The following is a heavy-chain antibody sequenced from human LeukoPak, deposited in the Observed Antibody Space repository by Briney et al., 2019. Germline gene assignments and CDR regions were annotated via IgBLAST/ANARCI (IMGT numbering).Heavy chain of an antibody. V-gene: IGHV3-7*01. CDR1: GGSISSSGYY. Sequence: TSETLSLTCTVSGGSISSSGYYWSWIRQHPGKGLEWVANIKQDGSEKYYVGSVKGRFTISRDNAKNSLYLQMNSLRAEDTVVYYCTTGLDYWGQGTLVTVSS. CDR2: IKQDGSEK. CDR3: TTGLDY. J-gene: IGHJ4*02.